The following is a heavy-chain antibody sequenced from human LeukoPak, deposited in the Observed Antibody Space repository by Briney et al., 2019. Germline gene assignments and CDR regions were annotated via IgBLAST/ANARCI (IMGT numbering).Heavy chain of an antibody. CDR3: ARERSIGSLDY. V-gene: IGHV3-74*01. D-gene: IGHD1-26*01. CDR2: IKSAGSRT. J-gene: IGHJ4*02. CDR1: GFPFSNYL. Sequence: GGSLRLSRAVSGFPFSNYLMHWVRQAPGKGLVWVSRIKSAGSRTAYADSVTGRFAISRDNAKNTLYLQMNSLRAEDTAVYYCARERSIGSLDYWGQGNLVTVSS.